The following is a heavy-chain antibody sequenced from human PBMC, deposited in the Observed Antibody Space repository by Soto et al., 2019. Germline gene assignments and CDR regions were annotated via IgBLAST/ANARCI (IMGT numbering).Heavy chain of an antibody. Sequence: GGSLRLSCAVSGFTFGSYWMNWVRLIPGKGLEWVAYIKPDGSATYYVDSVKGRFTISRDNAKNSLYLQMNSLKTEDTAVYYCTTGGLGYYWGQGTLVTVSS. D-gene: IGHD7-27*01. CDR3: TTGGLGYY. CDR2: IKPDGSAT. V-gene: IGHV3-7*03. CDR1: GFTFGSYW. J-gene: IGHJ4*02.